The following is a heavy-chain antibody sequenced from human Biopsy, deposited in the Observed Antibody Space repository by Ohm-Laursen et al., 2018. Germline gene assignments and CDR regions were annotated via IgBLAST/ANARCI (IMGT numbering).Heavy chain of an antibody. J-gene: IGHJ3*02. CDR2: IFDDGAT. CDR3: ARVRGSGFFAFDI. D-gene: IGHD3-3*01. Sequence: SDTLSLTCSVSGGSVRGYYWSWIRQTSGTGLAWIGHIFDDGATNYSPSPSLQGRVTLPIDTSENTFSLTLTSLTRADTGVYYCARVRGSGFFAFDIWGRGTTVSVSS. V-gene: IGHV4-59*02. CDR1: GGSVRGYY.